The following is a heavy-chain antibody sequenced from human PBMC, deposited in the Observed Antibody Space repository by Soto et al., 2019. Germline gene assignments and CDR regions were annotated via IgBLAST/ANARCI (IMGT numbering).Heavy chain of an antibody. D-gene: IGHD4-17*01. Sequence: GWSLRLSCAASGFTFSSYSMNWVRQAPGKGLEWVSYISSSSSTIYYADSVKGRFTISRDNAKNSLYLEMNRLRVEDTAVYYCASPRAVNSGWDRWGKGTLVTVSS. CDR1: GFTFSSYS. CDR3: ASPRAVNSGWDR. CDR2: ISSSSSTI. J-gene: IGHJ5*02. V-gene: IGHV3-48*01.